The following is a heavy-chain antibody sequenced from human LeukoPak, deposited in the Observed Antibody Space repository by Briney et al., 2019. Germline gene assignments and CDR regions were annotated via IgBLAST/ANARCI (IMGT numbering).Heavy chain of an antibody. CDR3: ARGGNWKGKAFDI. CDR1: GGTFSSYA. D-gene: IGHD1-20*01. J-gene: IGHJ3*02. Sequence: ASVKVSCKASGGTFSSYAISWVRQAPGQGLEWMGGIIPIFGTANYAQKFQGRVTITADESTSTAYMELSSLRSEDTAVYYCARGGNWKGKAFDIWGQGTMLTVSS. V-gene: IGHV1-69*01. CDR2: IIPIFGTA.